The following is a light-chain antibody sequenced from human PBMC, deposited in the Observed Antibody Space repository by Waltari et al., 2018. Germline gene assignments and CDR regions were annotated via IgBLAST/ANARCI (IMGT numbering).Light chain of an antibody. CDR1: SSNIGAGYD. J-gene: IGLJ2*01. Sequence: QSVLTQPPSVSGAPGQRVTISCTGSSSNIGAGYDVHWYQQLPGTAPKLLIYGNSKRSSGVPDRFSGSKSGTSASLAITGLHAEDEADYYCQSYDSSRSALVFGGGTKLTVL. V-gene: IGLV1-40*01. CDR3: QSYDSSRSALV. CDR2: GNS.